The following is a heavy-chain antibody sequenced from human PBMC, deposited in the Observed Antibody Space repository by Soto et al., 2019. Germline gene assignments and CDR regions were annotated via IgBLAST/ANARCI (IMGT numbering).Heavy chain of an antibody. J-gene: IGHJ6*02. Sequence: PSETLSLTCSVSGGSISSGGYYWSWIRQHPGKGLELIGYIYYSGSTYYNPSLKSRVTISVKTSKNQFSLKLSSVTAADTAVYDCARDGSYYYYYGMDVWGQGTTVTVSS. CDR3: ARDGSYYYYYGMDV. CDR2: IYYSGST. CDR1: GGSISSGGYY. V-gene: IGHV4-31*03.